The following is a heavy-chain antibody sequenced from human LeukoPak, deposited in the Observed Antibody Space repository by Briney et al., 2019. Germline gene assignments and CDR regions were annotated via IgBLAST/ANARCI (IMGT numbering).Heavy chain of an antibody. CDR3: ARDDCSSISCYHNWFDP. J-gene: IGHJ5*02. CDR2: IKQDGSEK. D-gene: IGHD2-2*01. CDR1: GFTSSSYW. V-gene: IGHV3-7*01. Sequence: GGSLRLSCAASGFTSSSYWMSWVRQAPGKGLEWVANIKQDGSEKYYVDSVKGRFTTSRDNAKNSLYLQMNSLRAEDTAVYYCARDDCSSISCYHNWFDPWGQGTLVTVSS.